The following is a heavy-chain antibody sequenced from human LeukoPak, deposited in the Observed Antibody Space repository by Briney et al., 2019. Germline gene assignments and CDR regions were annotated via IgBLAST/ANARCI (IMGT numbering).Heavy chain of an antibody. CDR3: ARGAYDYVWGSYRYLYYYYGMDV. CDR1: GFTFSDYC. Sequence: GGSLRLSCAASGFTFSDYCMSWIRQAPGKGLEWVSYISSSGSTIYYADSVKGRFTISRDNAKNSLYLQMNSLRAEDTAVYYCARGAYDYVWGSYRYLYYYYGMDVWGQGTTVTVSS. D-gene: IGHD3-16*02. J-gene: IGHJ6*02. CDR2: ISSSGSTI. V-gene: IGHV3-11*01.